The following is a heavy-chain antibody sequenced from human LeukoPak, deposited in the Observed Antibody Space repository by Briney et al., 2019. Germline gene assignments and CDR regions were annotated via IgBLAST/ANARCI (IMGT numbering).Heavy chain of an antibody. D-gene: IGHD5-18*01. V-gene: IGHV1-2*02. CDR3: AKYRPDSYGYRDY. CDR1: GYTFTGYY. CDR2: INPNSGGT. Sequence: ASVKVSCKASGYTFTGYYMHWVRQAPGQGLEWMGWINPNSGGTNYAQKFQGRVTMTRDTSISTAYMELSRLRSDDTAVYYCAKYRPDSYGYRDYWGQGILVTVSS. J-gene: IGHJ4*02.